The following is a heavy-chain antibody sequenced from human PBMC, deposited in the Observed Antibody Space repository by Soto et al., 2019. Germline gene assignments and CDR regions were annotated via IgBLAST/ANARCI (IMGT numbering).Heavy chain of an antibody. CDR2: INPDTGST. CDR1: GYQFTGSY. CDR3: ARQYCSGTSFYWYFDF. D-gene: IGHD2-2*01. V-gene: IGHV1-2*02. Sequence: QVRLVQSGADVQRPGASMNISCLASGYQFTGSYLHWVRRAPGHGLQWMGMINPDTGSTNYAETFQERVTMTTDKSAGTVFLGLGRLTSDDTATYYCARQYCSGTSFYWYFDFWGQGTFVSVSS. J-gene: IGHJ4*02.